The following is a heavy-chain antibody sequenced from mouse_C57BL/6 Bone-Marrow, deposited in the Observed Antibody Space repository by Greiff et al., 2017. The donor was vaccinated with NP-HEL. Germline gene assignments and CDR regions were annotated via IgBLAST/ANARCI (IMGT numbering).Heavy chain of an antibody. CDR3: ARGDDYDEAY. Sequence: EVTLVESGGGLVKPGGSLKLSCAASGFTFSSYAMSWVRLTPEKRLDWVATISDGGSYTYYPDTVKGRFTISRDNAKNNLYLQMSHLKSEDTAMYYCARGDDYDEAYWGQGTLVTVSA. J-gene: IGHJ3*01. CDR2: ISDGGSYT. CDR1: GFTFSSYA. D-gene: IGHD2-4*01. V-gene: IGHV5-4*03.